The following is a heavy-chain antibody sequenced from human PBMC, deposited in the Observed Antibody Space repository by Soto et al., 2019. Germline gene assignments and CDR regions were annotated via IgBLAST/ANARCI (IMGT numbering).Heavy chain of an antibody. J-gene: IGHJ4*02. CDR1: GGTFSSHS. V-gene: IGHV1-69*01. CDR2: IVTLFGTA. Sequence: VQLMQSGAEVKQPGSSVKVSCEASGGTFSSHSINWVRQAPGQGLEWMGGIVTLFGTANYAQNFQGRVTITADQSTSTVYMDLSSMRSDDTAVYYCAREVGYGDFSAALLDGGQGTLVTVSS. CDR3: AREVGYGDFSAALLD. D-gene: IGHD4-17*01.